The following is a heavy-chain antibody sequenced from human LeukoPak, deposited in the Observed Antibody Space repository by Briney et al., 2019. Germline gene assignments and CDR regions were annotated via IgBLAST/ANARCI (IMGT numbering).Heavy chain of an antibody. CDR1: GFTFSSYW. CDR3: ARDSRIEYNWFDP. D-gene: IGHD3-16*02. V-gene: IGHV3-7*01. Sequence: GGSLRLSCAASGFTFSSYWMSWVRQAPGKGLEWMANIKQDGSEKYYVDSVKGRFTISRDNAKNSLYLQMNSLRAEDTAVYYCARDSRIEYNWFDPWGQGTLVTVSS. CDR2: IKQDGSEK. J-gene: IGHJ5*02.